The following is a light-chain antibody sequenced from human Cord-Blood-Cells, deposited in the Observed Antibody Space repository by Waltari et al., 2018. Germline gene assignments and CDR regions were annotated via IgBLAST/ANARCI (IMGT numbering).Light chain of an antibody. J-gene: IGLJ2*01. CDR1: SSDVAGINY. CDR2: DVS. CDR3: SAYTSNSAVV. Sequence: QSALNQPAPVPWSAGQSITLSCTGTSSDVAGINYFSWYQQHPGKAPKLMSYDVSNRPSEVSSRFSGSKSGYTASLTISGLQAEDEADYYCSAYTSNSAVVFGGGTKLTVL. V-gene: IGLV2-14*01.